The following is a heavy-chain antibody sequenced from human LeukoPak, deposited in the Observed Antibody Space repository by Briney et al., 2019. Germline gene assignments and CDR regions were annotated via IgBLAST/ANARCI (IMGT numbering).Heavy chain of an antibody. Sequence: GGSLRLSCAASGFTFSSYAMSWVRQAPGKGLEWVSAISGSGGSAYYADSVKGRFTISRDNSKNTLFLQMNSLRAEDTAVYFCARDSSAWYLDYWGQGTLVAVSS. CDR2: ISGSGGSA. CDR1: GFTFSSYA. V-gene: IGHV3-23*01. J-gene: IGHJ4*02. CDR3: ARDSSAWYLDY. D-gene: IGHD6-19*01.